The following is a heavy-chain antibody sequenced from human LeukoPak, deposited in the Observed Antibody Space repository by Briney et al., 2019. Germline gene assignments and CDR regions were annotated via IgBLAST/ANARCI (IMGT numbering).Heavy chain of an antibody. Sequence: GGSLRLSCAASEFTFFTYWMSWVRQAPGKGLEWVSGINWNGGSTGNADSVKGRFTISRDNAKNSLYLQMNSLRGEDTALYYCARGGLIQQHAFDIWGQGTMVTVSS. J-gene: IGHJ3*02. CDR1: EFTFFTYW. V-gene: IGHV3-20*04. CDR3: ARGGLIQQHAFDI. D-gene: IGHD1-1*01. CDR2: INWNGGST.